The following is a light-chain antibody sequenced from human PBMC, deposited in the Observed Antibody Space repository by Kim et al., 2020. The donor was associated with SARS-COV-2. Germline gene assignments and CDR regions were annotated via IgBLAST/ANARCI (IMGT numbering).Light chain of an antibody. V-gene: IGLV3-1*01. CDR2: QDS. Sequence: LSPGQTASITCSGDKLGDKYSCWYQQKPGQSPVLVIYQDSKRPSGIPERFSGSNSGNTATLTISGTQAMDEADYYCQAWDSSTARFGGGTQLTVL. J-gene: IGLJ2*01. CDR1: KLGDKY. CDR3: QAWDSSTAR.